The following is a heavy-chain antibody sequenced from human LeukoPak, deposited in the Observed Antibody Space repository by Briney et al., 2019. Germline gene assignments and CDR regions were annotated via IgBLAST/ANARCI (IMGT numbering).Heavy chain of an antibody. CDR2: INHSGST. CDR1: GGSFSGYY. CDR3: ARGRMVRGVRLDDY. J-gene: IGHJ4*02. V-gene: IGHV4-34*01. D-gene: IGHD3-10*01. Sequence: SETLSLTCAVYGGSFSGYYWSWIRQPPGKGLEWIGEINHSGSTNYNPSLKSRVTISVDTSKNQFSLKLSSVTAADTAVYYRARGRMVRGVRLDDYWGQGTLVTVSS.